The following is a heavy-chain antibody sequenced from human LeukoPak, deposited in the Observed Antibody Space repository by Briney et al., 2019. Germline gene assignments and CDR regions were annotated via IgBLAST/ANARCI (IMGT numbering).Heavy chain of an antibody. V-gene: IGHV3-33*01. CDR2: IWYDGSNK. Sequence: GRSLRLSCAASGFTFSSYGMHWVRQTPGKGLEWVAVIWYDGSNKYYADSVKGRFTISRDNSKNTLYLQMNSLRAEDTAVYYCAREAGSGWLDYWGQGTLVTVSS. D-gene: IGHD6-19*01. J-gene: IGHJ4*02. CDR1: GFTFSSYG. CDR3: AREAGSGWLDY.